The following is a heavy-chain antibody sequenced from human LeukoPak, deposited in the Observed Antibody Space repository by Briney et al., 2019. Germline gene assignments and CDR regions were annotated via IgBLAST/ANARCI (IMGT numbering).Heavy chain of an antibody. CDR1: GYTFTTYD. CDR2: MNPNSGYT. Sequence: VASVKVSCKASGYTFTTYDINWVRQATGQGLEWMGWMNPNSGYTGYAQKFQGRVTITRDTSISTAYMELSSLRSEDTAVYYCARVAGCIDYWGQGTLVTVSS. D-gene: IGHD6-19*01. CDR3: ARVAGCIDY. J-gene: IGHJ4*02. V-gene: IGHV1-8*03.